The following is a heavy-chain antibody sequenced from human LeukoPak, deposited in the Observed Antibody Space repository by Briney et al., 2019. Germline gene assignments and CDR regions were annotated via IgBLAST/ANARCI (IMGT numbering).Heavy chain of an antibody. J-gene: IGHJ5*02. D-gene: IGHD6-19*01. Sequence: ASVKVSRKASGYTFTSYGISWVRQAPGQGLEWMGWISAYNGNTNYAQKLQGRVTMTTDTSTSTAYMELRSLRAEDTAVYYCAKRLIEVAGSDWFDAWGQGTLVTVSS. CDR2: ISAYNGNT. V-gene: IGHV1-18*01. CDR1: GYTFTSYG. CDR3: AKRLIEVAGSDWFDA.